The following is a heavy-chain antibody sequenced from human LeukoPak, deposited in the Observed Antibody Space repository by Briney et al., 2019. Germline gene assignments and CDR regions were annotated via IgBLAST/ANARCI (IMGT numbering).Heavy chain of an antibody. Sequence: GSLRLSCAASAFTFSNCGMHWVRQAPGKGLEWIGYIYYSGSTNYNPSLKSRVTISVDTSKNQFSLKLSSVTAADTAVYYCARAYGTRQPFDYWGQGTLVTVSS. D-gene: IGHD4-17*01. CDR1: AFTFSNCG. V-gene: IGHV4-59*01. J-gene: IGHJ4*02. CDR3: ARAYGTRQPFDY. CDR2: IYYSGST.